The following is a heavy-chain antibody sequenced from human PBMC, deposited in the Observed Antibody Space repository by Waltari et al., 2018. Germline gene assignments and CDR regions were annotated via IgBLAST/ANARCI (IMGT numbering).Heavy chain of an antibody. J-gene: IGHJ4*02. Sequence: QVQLVQSGAEVKKPGAAVKVSCKASGYTFTGYYMHWVRQAPGQGLEWLGWINPNSGGTNYAQKFQGRVTMTRDTSISTAYMELSRLRSDDTAVYYCARVRFLEWFDFDYWGQGTLVTVSS. CDR2: INPNSGGT. V-gene: IGHV1-2*02. CDR3: ARVRFLEWFDFDY. D-gene: IGHD3-3*01. CDR1: GYTFTGYY.